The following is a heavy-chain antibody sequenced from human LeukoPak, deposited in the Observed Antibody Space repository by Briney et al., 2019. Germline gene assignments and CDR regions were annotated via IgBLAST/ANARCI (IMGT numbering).Heavy chain of an antibody. J-gene: IGHJ4*02. D-gene: IGHD6-19*01. CDR3: ARETVAGGYPFDY. CDR1: GGSISSGDYY. V-gene: IGHV4-30-4*02. CDR2: IYYSGST. Sequence: SETLSLTCTVSGGSISSGDYYWSWIRQPPGKGLEWIGYIYYSGSTYYNPSLKSRVTISVDTSKNQFSLKLSSVTAADTAVYYCARETVAGGYPFDYWGQGTLVTVSS.